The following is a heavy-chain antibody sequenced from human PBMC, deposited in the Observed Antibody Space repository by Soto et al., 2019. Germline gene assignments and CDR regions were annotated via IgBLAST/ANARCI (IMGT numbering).Heavy chain of an antibody. CDR1: GYTFTGYY. V-gene: IGHV1-2*04. D-gene: IGHD6-13*01. CDR3: ARGGNSSWYFDY. J-gene: IGHJ4*02. Sequence: ASVKVSCKASGYTFTGYYMHWVRQAPGQGLEWMGWINPNSGGTNYAQKFQGWVTMTRDTSISTAYMEPSRLRTDDTAVYYCARGGNSSWYFDYWGQGTLVTVSS. CDR2: INPNSGGT.